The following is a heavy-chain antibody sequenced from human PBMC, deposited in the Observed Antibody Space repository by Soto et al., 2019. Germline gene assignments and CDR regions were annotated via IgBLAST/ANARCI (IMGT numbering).Heavy chain of an antibody. CDR2: ISGSGGST. J-gene: IGHJ4*02. CDR1: VFTFISYA. CDR3: AKEFRYTTV. D-gene: IGHD1-1*01. V-gene: IGHV3-23*01. Sequence: QSGWSLRLSCASSVFTFISYAMSWVRQAPGKGLEWVSAISGSGGSTYYADSVKGRFTISRDNSKNTLYLQMNSLRAEDTAVYYCAKEFRYTTVWGQGTLVTVSS.